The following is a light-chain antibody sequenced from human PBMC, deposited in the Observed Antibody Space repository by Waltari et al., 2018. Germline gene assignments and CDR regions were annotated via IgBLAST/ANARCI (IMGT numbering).Light chain of an antibody. CDR3: QQYNNWQWT. CDR2: GAS. V-gene: IGKV3-15*01. J-gene: IGKJ1*01. CDR1: PSVSSN. Sequence: EIVMTQSPATLSVSPGERATLSCRASPSVSSNLAWYQQKPGQAPRLLIYGASTRATGIPARFSGSGSGTEFTLTISSLQSEDFAVYYCQQYNNWQWTFGQGTKVEIK.